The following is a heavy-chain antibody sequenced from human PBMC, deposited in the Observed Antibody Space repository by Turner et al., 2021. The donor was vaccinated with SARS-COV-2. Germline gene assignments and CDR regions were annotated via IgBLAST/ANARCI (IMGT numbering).Heavy chain of an antibody. J-gene: IGHJ4*02. CDR1: GFTFSICW. CDR2: IKQDGSEK. Sequence: EVQLVESGGGLVQPGGSLRIACAASGFTFSICWMSWVRQAPGKGLEWVANIKQDGSEKYYVDSVKGRFTISRDNAKNSLYLQMNSLRAEDTAVYYCAGVSSSSWNFDYWGQGTLVTVSS. V-gene: IGHV3-7*01. D-gene: IGHD6-13*01. CDR3: AGVSSSSWNFDY.